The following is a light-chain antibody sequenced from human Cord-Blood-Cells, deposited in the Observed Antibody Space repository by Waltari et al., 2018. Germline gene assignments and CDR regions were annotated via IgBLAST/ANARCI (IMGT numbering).Light chain of an antibody. J-gene: IGLJ3*02. V-gene: IGLV2-23*01. CDR3: CSYAGSSTSV. CDR2: EGS. CDR1: SSDVGSYHL. Sequence: QSALPQPASVSGSPGQSITISCTGTSSDVGSYHLVAWYQQHPGKAPKLMIYEGSKRPSGVSNRFSGSKSGNTASLTISGLQAEDEADYYCCSYAGSSTSVFGGGTKLTVL.